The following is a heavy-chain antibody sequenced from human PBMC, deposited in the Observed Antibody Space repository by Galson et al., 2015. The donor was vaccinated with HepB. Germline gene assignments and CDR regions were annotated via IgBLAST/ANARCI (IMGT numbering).Heavy chain of an antibody. CDR2: ITYARTDK. V-gene: IGHV3-30*19. Sequence: SLRLSCAASGFIFSNFGMHWIRQAPATGLEWVASITYARTDKYYADSEKGRFTVSRDNSKNTLYLEMNSLRAEDTALYYCTKGKPPIIMGSTTGDFDSWGQGTLVTVSS. D-gene: IGHD1-26*01. CDR3: TKGKPPIIMGSTTGDFDS. J-gene: IGHJ4*02. CDR1: GFIFSNFG.